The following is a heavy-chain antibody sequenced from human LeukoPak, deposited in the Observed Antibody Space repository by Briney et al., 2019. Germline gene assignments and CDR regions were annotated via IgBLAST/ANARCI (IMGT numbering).Heavy chain of an antibody. D-gene: IGHD2-15*01. V-gene: IGHV4-59*01. CDR3: ARYCSGGSWCGLDV. J-gene: IGHJ6*02. Sequence: PSQTLSPTCTVSGGSISGYYWSWIRQPPGKGLEWIGYIYYRGSTNYNPSLKSRVTISVDTSKNQFSLRLSSVTAADAAVYFCARYCSGGSWCGLDVWGQGTTVTVSS. CDR2: IYYRGST. CDR1: GGSISGYY.